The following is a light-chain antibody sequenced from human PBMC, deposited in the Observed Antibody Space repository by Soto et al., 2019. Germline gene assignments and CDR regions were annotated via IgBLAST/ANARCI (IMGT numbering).Light chain of an antibody. V-gene: IGKV3-11*01. CDR3: QHRSNWPLT. CDR2: DTS. Sequence: TRSAVAVSVYVGVGVTRSCMANQGIGDTLAWYQHKPGQTPRLLIYDTSTRATGVPARFSGSRSGTDFTLTISSLEPEDFAVYYCQHRSNWPLTFGGGTKVDI. J-gene: IGKJ4*01. CDR1: QGIGDT.